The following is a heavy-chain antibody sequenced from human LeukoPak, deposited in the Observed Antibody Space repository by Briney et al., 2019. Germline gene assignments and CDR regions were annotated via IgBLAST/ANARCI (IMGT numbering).Heavy chain of an antibody. CDR1: GYTFSDYY. Sequence: ASVKVSCKASGYTFSDYYMHWVRQAPGHGLEWMGWIYPNTGGTNYAQKFQGRVTMTRDTSISTAYMELSSLRSDDTAVYYCARGMYSSSWSSLDYWGQGTLVTVSS. J-gene: IGHJ4*02. CDR2: IYPNTGGT. CDR3: ARGMYSSSWSSLDY. D-gene: IGHD6-13*01. V-gene: IGHV1-2*02.